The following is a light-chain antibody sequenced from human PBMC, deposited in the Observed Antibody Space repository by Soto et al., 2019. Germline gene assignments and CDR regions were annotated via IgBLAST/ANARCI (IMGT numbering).Light chain of an antibody. CDR1: QGIGNW. CDR2: KAS. J-gene: IGKJ1*01. V-gene: IGKV1-5*03. CDR3: QQYNGT. Sequence: DIQMTQSPSTLSASVADRVTITCRASQGIGNWLAWYQQKPGKAPKLLIYKASNLESGVPSRFSGSGSGTEFSLTISSLQPDGFATYYCQQYNGTFGQGTKVEIK.